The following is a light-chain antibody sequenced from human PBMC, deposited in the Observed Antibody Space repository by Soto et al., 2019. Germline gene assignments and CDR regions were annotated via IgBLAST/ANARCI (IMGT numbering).Light chain of an antibody. V-gene: IGKV1-8*01. CDR2: AAA. Sequence: AIRMTQSPSSISASTGDRVTITCRASQGISSFLAWYQQKPGKAPNLLIYAAATLQRGAPSRFSASGSGTDFTLTISRLQSEDFATYFCQQYLSYPYTFGQGTKLEI. J-gene: IGKJ2*01. CDR1: QGISSF. CDR3: QQYLSYPYT.